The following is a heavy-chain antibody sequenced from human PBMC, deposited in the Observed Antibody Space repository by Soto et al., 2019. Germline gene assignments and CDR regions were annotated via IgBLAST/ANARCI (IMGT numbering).Heavy chain of an antibody. J-gene: IGHJ4*02. CDR2: IYYSGST. CDR3: ARHWGRKVFDY. D-gene: IGHD3-16*01. V-gene: IGHV4-39*01. Sequence: ASETLSLTCTVSGGSISSSIYYWGWIRQPPGKGLEWIGNIYYSGSTYYNPSLKSRVNISADTSKNQFSLKLSSVTAADTAVYYCARHWGRKVFDYWGQGTLVTVS. CDR1: GGSISSSIYY.